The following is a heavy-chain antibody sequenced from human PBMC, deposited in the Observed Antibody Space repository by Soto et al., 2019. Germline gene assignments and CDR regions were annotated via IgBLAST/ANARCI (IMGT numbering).Heavy chain of an antibody. J-gene: IGHJ4*02. CDR3: TTDTSSLDYGDEGGYFDY. D-gene: IGHD4-17*01. V-gene: IGHV3-15*01. CDR1: GFTFSNAW. CDR2: IKSKTDGGTT. Sequence: EVQLVESGGGLVKPGGSLRLSCAASGFTFSNAWMSWVRQAPGKGLEWVGRIKSKTDGGTTDYAAPVKGRFTISRDDSKNTLYLQINSLKTEDTAVYYCTTDTSSLDYGDEGGYFDYWGQGTLVTVSS.